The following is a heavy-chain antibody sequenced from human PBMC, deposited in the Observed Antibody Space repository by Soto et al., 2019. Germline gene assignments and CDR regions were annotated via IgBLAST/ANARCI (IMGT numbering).Heavy chain of an antibody. D-gene: IGHD3-10*01. J-gene: IGHJ6*02. CDR3: ARDLLLWFGESNYYYYYGMDV. V-gene: IGHV1-2*04. Sequence: ASVKVSCKASGYTFTCYYMHWVRQAPGQGLEWMGWINPNSGGTNYAQKFQGWVTMTRDTSISTAYMELSRLRSDDTAVYYCARDLLLWFGESNYYYYYGMDVWGQGTTVTVSS. CDR2: INPNSGGT. CDR1: GYTFTCYY.